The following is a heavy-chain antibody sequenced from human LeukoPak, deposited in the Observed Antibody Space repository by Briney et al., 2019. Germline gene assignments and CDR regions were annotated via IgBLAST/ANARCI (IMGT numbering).Heavy chain of an antibody. D-gene: IGHD4-17*01. CDR3: ARDLHTPGGYGDYGSPPNWFDP. CDR2: IYYSGST. V-gene: IGHV4-30-4*08. Sequence: PSETLSLTCTVSGGSISSGDYYWSWICQPPGKGLEWIGYIYYSGSTYYNPSLKSRVTISVDTSKNQFSLKLSSVTAADTAVYYCARDLHTPGGYGDYGSPPNWFDPWGQGTLVTVSS. CDR1: GGSISSGDYY. J-gene: IGHJ5*02.